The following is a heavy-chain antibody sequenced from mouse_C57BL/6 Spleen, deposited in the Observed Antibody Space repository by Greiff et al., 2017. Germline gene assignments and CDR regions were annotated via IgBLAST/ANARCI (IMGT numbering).Heavy chain of an antibody. CDR3: WRWPCLTTVVPPYAMDY. CDR2: GTNDNY. V-gene: IGHV8-2*01. J-gene: IGHJ4*01. D-gene: IGHD1-1*01. Sequence: QVTLKVCGPGILQPSQSLSLACTFSGISLSTSGMGLSCLRKPSGKALEWLASIGTNDNYYNPSLKSRLTISKETSNYQVFLKLSSVDTAATTTYNGAWRWPCLTTVVPPYAMDYWGQGTSVTVSS. CDR1: ISLSTSGMGL.